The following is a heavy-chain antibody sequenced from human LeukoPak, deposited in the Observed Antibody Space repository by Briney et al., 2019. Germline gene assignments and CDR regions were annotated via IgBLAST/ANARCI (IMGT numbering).Heavy chain of an antibody. Sequence: ASVKVSRKASGYTFTGYYMHWVRQAPGQGLEWMGWINPNSGGTNYAQKFQGRVTMTRDTSMSTAYLELSRLRSDDTAVYYCAILGGVRGTKRAFDIWGQGTMVTVSS. V-gene: IGHV1-2*02. D-gene: IGHD3-10*01. CDR3: AILGGVRGTKRAFDI. CDR2: INPNSGGT. CDR1: GYTFTGYY. J-gene: IGHJ3*02.